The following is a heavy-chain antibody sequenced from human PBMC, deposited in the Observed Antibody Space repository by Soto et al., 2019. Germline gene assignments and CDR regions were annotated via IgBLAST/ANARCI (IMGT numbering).Heavy chain of an antibody. CDR2: MSPNSGNS. CDR3: ARGGDRDSSGYYYDDY. Sequence: QVQLVQSGAEVKKPGASVKVSCKASGCTFTNHDINWVRQATGQGLEWMGWMSPNSGNSGYAQKFQGRVTMTTDTSISTAYMELSSLRSEDTAVYYCARGGDRDSSGYYYDDYWGQGTLVTVSS. V-gene: IGHV1-8*01. D-gene: IGHD3-22*01. CDR1: GCTFTNHD. J-gene: IGHJ4*02.